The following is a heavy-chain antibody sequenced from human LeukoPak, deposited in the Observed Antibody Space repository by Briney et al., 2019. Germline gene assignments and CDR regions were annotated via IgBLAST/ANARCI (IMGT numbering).Heavy chain of an antibody. CDR2: LNPNSGGT. J-gene: IGHJ4*02. CDR3: ARGTYYDSSAYSGVRLFDY. D-gene: IGHD3-22*01. Sequence: ASVKVSCKASGYTFTGYYMHWVRQAPGQGLEWMGWLNPNSGGTNYAQKFQGRVTMTRDTSISTAYMELSRLRPDDTAVYYCARGTYYDSSAYSGVRLFDYWGQGTLVTVSS. V-gene: IGHV1-2*02. CDR1: GYTFTGYY.